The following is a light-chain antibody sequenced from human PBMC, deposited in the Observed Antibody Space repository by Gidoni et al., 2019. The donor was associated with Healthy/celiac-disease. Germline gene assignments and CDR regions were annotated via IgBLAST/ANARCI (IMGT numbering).Light chain of an antibody. V-gene: IGKV1-39*01. CDR1: QCISSY. J-gene: IGKJ1*01. Sequence: LMTQSPSPLSASVGERITITCRASQCISSYLNWYQQKPGKAPKRLLYAASSLQSGVPSRCSDSGSGTDFTLTISSLQPEDFATYYCQQSYSTPWTFGQGTKVEIK. CDR3: QQSYSTPWT. CDR2: AAS.